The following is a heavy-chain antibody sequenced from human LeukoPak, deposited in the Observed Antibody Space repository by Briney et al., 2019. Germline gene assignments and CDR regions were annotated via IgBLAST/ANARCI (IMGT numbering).Heavy chain of an antibody. D-gene: IGHD1-26*01. J-gene: IGHJ4*02. CDR2: IYSGGST. V-gene: IGHV3-53*01. CDR3: ARDSKRGRGRGIGY. CDR1: GFTVSSNY. Sequence: PGGSLRLSCAASGFTVSSNYMSWVRQAPGKGLEWVSVIYSGGSTYYADSVKGRFTISRDNSKNTLYLQMNSLRAEDTAVYYCARDSKRGRGRGIGYWGQGTLVTVSS.